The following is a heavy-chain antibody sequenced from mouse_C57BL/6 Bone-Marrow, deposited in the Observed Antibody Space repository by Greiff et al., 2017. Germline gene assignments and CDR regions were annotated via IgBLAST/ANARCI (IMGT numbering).Heavy chain of an antibody. Sequence: VQLQQPGAELVMPGASVKLSCKASGYTFTSYWMHWVKQRPGQGLEWIGEIDPSDSYTNYNQKFKGKSTLTVDKSSSTAYMQLSSLTSEDSAVYYCARGTGIGLYYFDYWGQGTTLTVSS. J-gene: IGHJ2*01. CDR1: GYTFTSYW. CDR2: IDPSDSYT. D-gene: IGHD4-1*01. V-gene: IGHV1-69*01. CDR3: ARGTGIGLYYFDY.